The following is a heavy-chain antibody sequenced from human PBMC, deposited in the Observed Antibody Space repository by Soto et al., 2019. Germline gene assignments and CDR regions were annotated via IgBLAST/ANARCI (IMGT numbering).Heavy chain of an antibody. CDR1: GASIGSGGW. CDR2: IFHDGNT. V-gene: IGHV4-4*02. Sequence: SETLSLTCAVSGASIGSGGWWRWVRQPPGKGLEWIAEIFHDGNTNYSPSLKSRVTISVDKSQNQFSLNVYSVTAADTAVYYCARQGSYWGQGTLVTVSS. CDR3: ARQGSY. J-gene: IGHJ4*02.